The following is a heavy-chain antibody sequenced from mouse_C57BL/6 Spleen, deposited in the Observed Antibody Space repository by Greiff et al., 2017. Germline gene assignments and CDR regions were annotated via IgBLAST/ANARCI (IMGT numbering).Heavy chain of an antibody. CDR3: ARTPYVYYAMDY. Sequence: VQLQQSGPELVKPGASVKISCKASGYSFTGYYMNWVKQSPEKSLEWIGEINPSTGGTTYNQKFKAKATLTVDKSSSTAYMQLKSLTSEDSAVYYCARTPYVYYAMDYWGQGTSVTVSS. J-gene: IGHJ4*01. CDR1: GYSFTGYY. CDR2: INPSTGGT. V-gene: IGHV1-42*01.